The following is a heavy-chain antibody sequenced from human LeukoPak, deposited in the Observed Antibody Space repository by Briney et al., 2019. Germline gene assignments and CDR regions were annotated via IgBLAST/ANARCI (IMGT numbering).Heavy chain of an antibody. CDR3: AREAKVGGALQY. V-gene: IGHV3-74*01. CDR1: GFTFSDYW. J-gene: IGHJ4*02. Sequence: PGGSLRLSCETSGFTFSDYWMHWVRQAPGKGLEWVSRINTDGTFTRYPDSVQGRFTISRDTAKNTLLLQMNSLRAEDTAAYYCAREAKVGGALQYWGQGTLVTVSS. CDR2: INTDGTFT. D-gene: IGHD1-26*01.